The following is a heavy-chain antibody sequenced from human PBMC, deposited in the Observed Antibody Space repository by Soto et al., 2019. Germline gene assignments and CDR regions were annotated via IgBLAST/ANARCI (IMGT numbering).Heavy chain of an antibody. V-gene: IGHV3-21*01. Sequence: GGSLRLSCAASGFTFSSYSMNWVRQAPGKGLEWVSSISSSSSYIYYADSVKGRFTISRDNAKNSLYLQMNSLRAEDTAVYYSAGYFLVADGSDYHHCVIDVWGQGTTVTVSS. D-gene: IGHD6-13*01. CDR3: AGYFLVADGSDYHHCVIDV. J-gene: IGHJ6*02. CDR2: ISSSSSYI. CDR1: GFTFSSYS.